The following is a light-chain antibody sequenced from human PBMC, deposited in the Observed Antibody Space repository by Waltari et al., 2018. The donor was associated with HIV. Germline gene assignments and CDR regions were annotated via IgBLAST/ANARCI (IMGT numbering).Light chain of an antibody. Sequence: QSVLTQPPSASGTPGQRVTISCSGSSSNIGNNSVYWYHQLPGTAPKFLIYGSNQRPSGVPDRFSGSKSGTSASLAISGLRSEDEADYYCAAWDDSLSGSVFGGGTKLTVL. CDR2: GSN. CDR3: AAWDDSLSGSV. CDR1: SSNIGNNS. J-gene: IGLJ3*02. V-gene: IGLV1-47*01.